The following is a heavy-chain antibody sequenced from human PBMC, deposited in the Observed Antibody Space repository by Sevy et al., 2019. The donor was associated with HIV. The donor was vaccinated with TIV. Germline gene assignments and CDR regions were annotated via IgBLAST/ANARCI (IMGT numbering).Heavy chain of an antibody. Sequence: ASVKVSCKISGYNFVSYGITWVRQAPGQGLEWMGWISPYNGNAKYAEKLQGRLTMTTETFTNTAYMDLRSLTSDDTAVYYCARLTGKSGPTGDAFDIWGQGTKVTVSS. CDR1: GYNFVSYG. CDR2: ISPYNGNA. D-gene: IGHD3-9*01. V-gene: IGHV1-18*04. J-gene: IGHJ3*02. CDR3: ARLTGKSGPTGDAFDI.